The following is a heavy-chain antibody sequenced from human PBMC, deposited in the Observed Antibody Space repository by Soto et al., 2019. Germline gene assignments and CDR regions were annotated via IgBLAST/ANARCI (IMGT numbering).Heavy chain of an antibody. V-gene: IGHV4-59*08. D-gene: IGHD3-3*01. Sequence: SETLSLTCTVSGVSISSYYWSWIRQPPGKGLEWIGYIYYSGSTNYNPSLKSRVTISVDTSKNQFSLKLSSVTAADTAVYYCARLGRHYDFWSGYVWFDPWGQGTLVTVSS. CDR1: GVSISSYY. CDR2: IYYSGST. J-gene: IGHJ5*02. CDR3: ARLGRHYDFWSGYVWFDP.